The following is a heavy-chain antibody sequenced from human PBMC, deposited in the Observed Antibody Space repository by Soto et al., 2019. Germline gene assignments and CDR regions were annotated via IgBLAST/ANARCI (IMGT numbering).Heavy chain of an antibody. J-gene: IGHJ4*02. V-gene: IGHV1-69*02. CDR2: IIPILGIA. D-gene: IGHD3-22*01. CDR3: ARASYYSDSSGYNDY. Sequence: QVQLVQSGAEVKKPGSSVKVSCKASGGTFSSYTISWVRQAPGQGLEWMGRIIPILGIANYAQKFQGRVTITADKSTSPAYMELSSLRSEDTAVYYCARASYYSDSSGYNDYWGQGTLVTVSS. CDR1: GGTFSSYT.